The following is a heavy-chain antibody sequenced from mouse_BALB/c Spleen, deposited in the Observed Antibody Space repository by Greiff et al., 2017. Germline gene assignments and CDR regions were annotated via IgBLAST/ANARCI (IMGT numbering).Heavy chain of an antibody. V-gene: IGHV14-4*02. D-gene: IGHD1-2*01. CDR2: IDPENGDT. J-gene: IGHJ4*01. Sequence: VQLQQSGAELVRSGASVKLSCTASGFNIKDYYMHWVKQRPEQGLEWIGWIDPENGDTEYAPKFQGKATMTADTSSNTAYLQLSSLTSEDTAVSYVCSINTAPMDYWGQGTSVTVSS. CDR3: CSINTAPMDY. CDR1: GFNIKDYY.